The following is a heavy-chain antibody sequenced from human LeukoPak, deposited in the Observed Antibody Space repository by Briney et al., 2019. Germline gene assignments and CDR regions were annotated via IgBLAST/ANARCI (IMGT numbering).Heavy chain of an antibody. CDR2: IDPSDSYT. Sequence: GESLRISCKGSGYRFTSYWITWVREMPGKGLEWMGIIDPSDSYTNYSPSFQGHVTISVDKSISTAYLQWSSLKASDTAMYYCARRYDFWSIDSWGQGTMVTVSS. V-gene: IGHV5-10-1*01. J-gene: IGHJ4*02. CDR3: ARRYDFWSIDS. CDR1: GYRFTSYW. D-gene: IGHD3-3*01.